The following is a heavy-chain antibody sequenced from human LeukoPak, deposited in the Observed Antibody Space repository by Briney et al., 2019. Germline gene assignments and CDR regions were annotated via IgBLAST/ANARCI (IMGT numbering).Heavy chain of an antibody. CDR2: INHSGST. Sequence: SETLSLTCAVYGGSFSGYYWSWIRQPPGKGLEWIGEINHSGSTNYNPSLKSRVTISVDTSKNQFSLKLSTVTAADTAVYYCARELELRYWGQGTLVTVSS. V-gene: IGHV4-34*01. J-gene: IGHJ4*02. D-gene: IGHD1-7*01. CDR1: GGSFSGYY. CDR3: ARELELRY.